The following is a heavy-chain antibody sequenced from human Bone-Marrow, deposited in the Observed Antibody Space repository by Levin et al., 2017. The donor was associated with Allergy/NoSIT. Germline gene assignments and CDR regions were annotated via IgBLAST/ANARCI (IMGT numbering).Heavy chain of an antibody. CDR3: AADRAGRDGYNFLDY. Sequence: SVKVSCTASGFTFTTSTVQWVRQPRGQRLEWIGWIVVGSGHTNYAQRFQERVTITRDMSTSTAYLELSSLRSEDTAVYYCAADRAGRDGYNFLDYWGQGTLVTVSS. CDR1: GFTFTTST. V-gene: IGHV1-58*01. CDR2: IVVGSGHT. D-gene: IGHD5-24*01. J-gene: IGHJ4*02.